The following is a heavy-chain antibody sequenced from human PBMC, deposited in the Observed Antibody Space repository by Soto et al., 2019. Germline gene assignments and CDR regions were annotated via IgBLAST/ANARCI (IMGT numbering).Heavy chain of an antibody. V-gene: IGHV1-18*04. J-gene: IGHJ5*02. CDR1: GYPFSKYG. CDR3: ATSYDSGFDP. Sequence: QLQLVQSGAEVERPGASVRVSCKAYGYPFSKYGISWIRQAPGQGLEWMGWIKPDNGDTNYAQKFQGRVTMTTDTSSNTAYMELRSLRSDDTAAYYCATSYDSGFDPWGQGTLVSVSS. D-gene: IGHD5-12*01. CDR2: IKPDNGDT.